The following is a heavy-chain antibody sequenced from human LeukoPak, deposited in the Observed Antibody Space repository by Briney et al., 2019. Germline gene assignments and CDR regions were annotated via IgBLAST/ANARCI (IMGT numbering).Heavy chain of an antibody. CDR1: GFTFSDYG. CDR3: AKDWVNGDYIDH. D-gene: IGHD2-8*01. Sequence: PGGSLRLSCAASGFTFSDYGMHWVRQAPGQGLEWVSVVSYDGTNEKYADPVKGRFTISRDNSTNTLSLQMNSLRDEETVVYYCAKDWVNGDYIDHWGQGTLVTVSS. V-gene: IGHV3-30*18. J-gene: IGHJ4*02. CDR2: VSYDGTNE.